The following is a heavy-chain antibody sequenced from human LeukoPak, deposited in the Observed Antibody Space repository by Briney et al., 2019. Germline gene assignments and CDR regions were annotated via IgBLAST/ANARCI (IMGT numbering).Heavy chain of an antibody. J-gene: IGHJ4*02. CDR2: ISSSGSTI. D-gene: IGHD3-22*01. CDR1: GSTFSDYY. V-gene: IGHV3-11*01. Sequence: GGSLRLSCAASGSTFSDYYMSWIRQAPGKGLEWVSYISSSGSTIYYADSVKGRFTISRDNAKNSLYLHMNSLRAEDTAVYYCAREVWGHYYVSSGRFDYWGQGTLVTVSS. CDR3: AREVWGHYYVSSGRFDY.